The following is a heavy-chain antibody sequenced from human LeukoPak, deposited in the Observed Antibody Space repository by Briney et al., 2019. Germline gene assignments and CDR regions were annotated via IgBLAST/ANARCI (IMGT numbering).Heavy chain of an antibody. CDR3: ASYDFWSGRFDY. Sequence: PSETLSLTCTVSGGSISSSSYYWGWIRQPPGKGLEWIGSIYYSGSTNYNPSLKSRVTISVDTSKNQFSLKLSSVTAADTAVYYCASYDFWSGRFDYWGQGTLVTVSS. J-gene: IGHJ4*02. CDR1: GGSISSSSYY. D-gene: IGHD3-3*01. CDR2: IYYSGST. V-gene: IGHV4-39*07.